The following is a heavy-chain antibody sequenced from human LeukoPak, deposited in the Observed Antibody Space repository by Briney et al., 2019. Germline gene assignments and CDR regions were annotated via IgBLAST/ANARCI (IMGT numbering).Heavy chain of an antibody. D-gene: IGHD6-19*01. CDR2: TYYRSKWYN. Sequence: SQTLSLTCAISGDSVSSSSATWIWIRQSPSRGLEWLGRTYYRSKWYNDYAVSLQGRIRVNPDPSKNQFSLQLNSVTPEDTALYYCARAPHGSGCDYWGQGTLVTVSS. V-gene: IGHV6-1*01. J-gene: IGHJ4*02. CDR3: ARAPHGSGCDY. CDR1: GDSVSSSSAT.